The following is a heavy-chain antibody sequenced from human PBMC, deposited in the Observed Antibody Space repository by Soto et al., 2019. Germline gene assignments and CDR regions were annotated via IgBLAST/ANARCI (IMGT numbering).Heavy chain of an antibody. V-gene: IGHV1-69*12. Sequence: QVQLVQSGAEVKKPGSSVKVSCKASGGTFSSYAISCVRQAPGQGLEWMGGIIPIFGTANYAQKFRGRVTITADESTSTGYMELSSLRSEDTAVYYCAREYRGYSYGSTFDYWGQGTLVTVSS. D-gene: IGHD5-18*01. CDR3: AREYRGYSYGSTFDY. CDR1: GGTFSSYA. CDR2: IIPIFGTA. J-gene: IGHJ4*02.